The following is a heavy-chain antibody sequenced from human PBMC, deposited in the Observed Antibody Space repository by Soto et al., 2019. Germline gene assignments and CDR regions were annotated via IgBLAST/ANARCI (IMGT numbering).Heavy chain of an antibody. D-gene: IGHD6-19*01. Sequence: QVQLVQSGAEVKKPGSSVKVSCKASGGTFSSYAISWVRQAPGQGLEWMGGIIPIFGTANYAQKFQGRVTNTADESTSTAYMELSSLRSEDTAVYYCARVTSPKQWLVNQQGSYYYYYGMDVWGQGTTVTVSS. J-gene: IGHJ6*02. CDR1: GGTFSSYA. V-gene: IGHV1-69*01. CDR3: ARVTSPKQWLVNQQGSYYYYYGMDV. CDR2: IIPIFGTA.